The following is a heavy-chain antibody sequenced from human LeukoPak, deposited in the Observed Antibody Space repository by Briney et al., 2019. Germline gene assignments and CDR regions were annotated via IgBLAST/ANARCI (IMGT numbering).Heavy chain of an antibody. J-gene: IGHJ6*02. CDR3: ALGTINKDYYFGMDV. D-gene: IGHD2-8*01. V-gene: IGHV3-11*01. Sequence: GSLSLSCAASGFTFSDYYMTWIRQAPGKGLEWLSYISNSGSTVFYADSIMGRFTVSRDNAKRSLYLQIESLRDDDTAVYHCALGTINKDYYFGMDVWGQGTTVTVSS. CDR1: GFTFSDYY. CDR2: ISNSGSTV.